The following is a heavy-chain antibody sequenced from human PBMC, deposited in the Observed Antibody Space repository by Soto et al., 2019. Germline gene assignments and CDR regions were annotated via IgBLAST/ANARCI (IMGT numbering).Heavy chain of an antibody. Sequence: QVQLVQSGAEVKKPGSSVKVSCKASGGTFSSYAISWVRQAPGQGLEWMGGIIPIFGTANYAQKFQGRVTITTDKYTSTAYMELSSLRSEDTAVYYCARDSSSFTFGGSSRYWGQGTLVTVSS. CDR1: GGTFSSYA. D-gene: IGHD3-16*01. V-gene: IGHV1-69*06. CDR3: ARDSSSFTFGGSSRY. CDR2: IIPIFGTA. J-gene: IGHJ4*02.